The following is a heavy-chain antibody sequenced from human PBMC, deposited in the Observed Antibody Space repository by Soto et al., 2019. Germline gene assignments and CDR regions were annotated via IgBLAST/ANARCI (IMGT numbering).Heavy chain of an antibody. J-gene: IGHJ3*02. CDR3: AKCYDYIWGSYRGNDAFDI. Sequence: GGSLRLSCAASGFTLSSYAMSWVRQAPGKGLEWVSAISGSGGSTYYADSVKGRFTISRDNSKNTLYLQMNSLRAEDTAVYYCAKCYDYIWGSYRGNDAFDIWGQGTMVTVSS. CDR2: ISGSGGST. CDR1: GFTLSSYA. D-gene: IGHD3-16*02. V-gene: IGHV3-23*01.